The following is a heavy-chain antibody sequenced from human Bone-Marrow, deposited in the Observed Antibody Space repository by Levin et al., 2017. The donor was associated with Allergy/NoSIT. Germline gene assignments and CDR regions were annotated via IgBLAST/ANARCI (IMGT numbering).Heavy chain of an antibody. V-gene: IGHV4-59*01. D-gene: IGHD3-9*01. J-gene: IGHJ4*02. CDR2: IDYSGST. Sequence: SETLSLTCTVSGGSISSYYWSWIRQPPGKGLEWIGYIDYSGSTTYTPSLKSRVTISVDTSENLFFLKLSSVTAADTAVYYCARGPMTGNRVLDHWGQGTLVTVSS. CDR3: ARGPMTGNRVLDH. CDR1: GGSISSYY.